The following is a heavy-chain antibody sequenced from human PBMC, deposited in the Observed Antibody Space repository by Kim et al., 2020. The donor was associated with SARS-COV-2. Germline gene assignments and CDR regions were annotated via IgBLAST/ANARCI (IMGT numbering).Heavy chain of an antibody. J-gene: IGHJ4*02. CDR2: INTSDGIT. CDR1: GYTFTSYF. V-gene: IGHV1-46*01. CDR3: TKYSGRNPFDY. Sequence: ASVKVSCKTSGYTFTSYFIHWVRQAPGQGLELMGIINTSDGITNYAQKFQGRVTMTRDTSSSTVYMQLSGLRSEDTGVYYCTKYSGRNPFDYWGQGTLVT. D-gene: IGHD1-26*01.